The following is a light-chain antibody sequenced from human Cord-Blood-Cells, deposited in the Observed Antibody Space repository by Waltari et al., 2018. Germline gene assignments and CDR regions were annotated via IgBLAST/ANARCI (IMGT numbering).Light chain of an antibody. CDR3: QQYNNWPYS. Sequence: EIVMTQSPATLSVSPGDRATLSCRASQSVSSNLAWYQQKPGQSPRLLIYGASTRATGIPARFSVSGSGTEFTLTISSLQSEDFAVYYCQQYNNWPYSFGQGTKLEIK. CDR1: QSVSSN. J-gene: IGKJ2*03. V-gene: IGKV3-15*01. CDR2: GAS.